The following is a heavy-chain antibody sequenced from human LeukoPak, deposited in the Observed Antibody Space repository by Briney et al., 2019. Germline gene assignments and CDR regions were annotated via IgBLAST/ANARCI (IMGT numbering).Heavy chain of an antibody. Sequence: ASVKVSCKASGYTFSNYGISWVRHAPGQGLEWMGWISAYNGDTNYAQKLQGRVTMTTDTSTSTAYMELRSLRSDDTAVYYCAKDAHLYSVMVAHYYGMDVWGQGTTVTVSS. V-gene: IGHV1-18*01. D-gene: IGHD2-21*01. CDR3: AKDAHLYSVMVAHYYGMDV. CDR1: GYTFSNYG. CDR2: ISAYNGDT. J-gene: IGHJ6*02.